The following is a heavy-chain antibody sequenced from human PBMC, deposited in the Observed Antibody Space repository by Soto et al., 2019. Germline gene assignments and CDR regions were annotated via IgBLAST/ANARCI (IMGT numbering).Heavy chain of an antibody. CDR2: INSDGRST. J-gene: IGHJ6*02. Sequence: GGSLRLSCAASGFTFSSYWMHWVRQAPGKGLVWVSRINSDGRSTSYADSVKGRFTISRDNAKNTLYLHMNSLRAEDTAVYYCAREEGAAFYYDGMDVWGQGTTVTVSS. CDR1: GFTFSSYW. CDR3: AREEGAAFYYDGMDV. V-gene: IGHV3-74*01.